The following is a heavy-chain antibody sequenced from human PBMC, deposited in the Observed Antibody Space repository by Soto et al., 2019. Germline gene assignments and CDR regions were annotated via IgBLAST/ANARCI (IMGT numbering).Heavy chain of an antibody. CDR1: GYSFISYW. V-gene: IGHV5-51*01. CDR3: ARIGEYDSSGYYVY. J-gene: IGHJ4*02. D-gene: IGHD3-22*01. CDR2: IYPGDSDT. Sequence: PGESLKISCKGSGYSFISYWIGWVRQMPGKGLEWMGVIYPGDSDTRYSPSFQGQVTFSVDKSISTAYLQWNSLRASDTAMYYCARIGEYDSSGYYVYWGQGTLVTVSS.